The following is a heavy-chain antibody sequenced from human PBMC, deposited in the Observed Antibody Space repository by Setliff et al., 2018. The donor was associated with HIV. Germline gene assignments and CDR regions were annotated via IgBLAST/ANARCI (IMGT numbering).Heavy chain of an antibody. CDR2: TYYRSKWYN. V-gene: IGHV6-1*01. D-gene: IGHD6-19*01. CDR1: GDSVSSNSVA. J-gene: IGHJ4*02. Sequence: SQTLSLTCAISGDSVSSNSVAWNWIRQSPSRGLEWLGRTYYRSKWYNDYAVSVKSRITINPDTSKNQLSLQVNPVTPEDAAVYFCARAVAGMTLDCWGQGTLVTVSS. CDR3: ARAVAGMTLDC.